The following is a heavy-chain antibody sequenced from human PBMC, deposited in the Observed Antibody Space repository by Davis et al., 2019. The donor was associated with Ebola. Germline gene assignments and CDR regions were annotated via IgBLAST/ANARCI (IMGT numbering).Heavy chain of an antibody. J-gene: IGHJ4*02. CDR1: GGPISPYY. CDR3: ARSALRWYHLTDY. CDR2: IYYSGST. Sequence: SETLSLTCTVSGGPISPYYWTWIPQPQGKGLEWIGLIYYSGSTNYNPSLKSRVTISVDTSKNQFSLKLSSVTAADTAVYYCARSALRWYHLTDYWGQGTLVTVSS. V-gene: IGHV4-59*12. D-gene: IGHD4-23*01.